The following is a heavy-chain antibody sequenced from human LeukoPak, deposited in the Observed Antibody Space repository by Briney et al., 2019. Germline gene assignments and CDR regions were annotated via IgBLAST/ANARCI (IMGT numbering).Heavy chain of an antibody. D-gene: IGHD6-19*01. V-gene: IGHV3-23*01. CDR3: AKDARRTSGWYFFDY. CDR2: ISDSGSII. CDR1: GFAFSSQA. Sequence: GGSLRLSCAASGFAFSSQAMGWVRQAPGKGLEWVSVISDSGSIIYYADSVKGRFTISRDNSKNTLFLQMNSLRADDTAVYYCAKDARRTSGWYFFDYCGQGTLVTVSS. J-gene: IGHJ4*02.